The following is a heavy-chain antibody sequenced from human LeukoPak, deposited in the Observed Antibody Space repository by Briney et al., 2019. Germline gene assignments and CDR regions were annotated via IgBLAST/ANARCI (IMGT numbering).Heavy chain of an antibody. Sequence: PGGSLRLSCAASGFTFHDYAMHWVRQVPGKGLEWVSGITWNSGSVLYADPVRGRFTISRDNAKNSLYLRMNSLRPEDMAFYYCAKGLGVASLIVDALDMWGQGTMVTV. V-gene: IGHV3-9*03. J-gene: IGHJ3*02. CDR3: AKGLGVASLIVDALDM. CDR1: GFTFHDYA. D-gene: IGHD3/OR15-3a*01. CDR2: ITWNSGSV.